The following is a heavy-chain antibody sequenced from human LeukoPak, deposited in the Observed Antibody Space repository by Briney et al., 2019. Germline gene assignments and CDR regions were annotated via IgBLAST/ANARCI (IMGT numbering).Heavy chain of an antibody. CDR1: GYTFTSYG. CDR3: ARCSYDFWALGYYYYYMDV. V-gene: IGHV1-18*01. CDR2: ISAYNGNT. J-gene: IGHJ6*03. Sequence: ASVKVSCKASGYTFTSYGISWVRQAPGQGLEWMGWISAYNGNTNYAQKLQGRVTMTTDTSTSTAYMELRSLRSDDTAVYYCARCSYDFWALGYYYYYMDVWGKGTTATVSS. D-gene: IGHD3-3*01.